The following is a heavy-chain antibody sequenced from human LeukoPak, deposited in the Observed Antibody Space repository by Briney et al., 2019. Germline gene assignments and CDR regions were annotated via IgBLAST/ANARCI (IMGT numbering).Heavy chain of an antibody. CDR3: AKDRLAIRSSSSVFDY. CDR2: ISGSGGST. Sequence: SGGSLRLSCAASGFTFSSYAMSRVRQAPGKGLEWVSAISGSGGSTYYADSVKGRFTISRDNSKNTLYLQMNSLRAEDTAVYYCAKDRLAIRSSSSVFDYWGQGTLVTVSS. V-gene: IGHV3-23*01. D-gene: IGHD6-13*01. CDR1: GFTFSSYA. J-gene: IGHJ4*02.